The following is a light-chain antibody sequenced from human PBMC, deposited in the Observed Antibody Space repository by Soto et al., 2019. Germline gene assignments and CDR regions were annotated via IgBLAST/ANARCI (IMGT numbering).Light chain of an antibody. CDR1: QSVSSH. CDR3: QQRSNWPLT. Sequence: EIVLTQSPATLSLSPGERAALSCMASQSVSSHLAWYQQKPGQAPRLLIYDASNRATGIPARFSGSGSGTDFTLIISSLEPEDLAVYYCQQRSNWPLTFGGGTKVEIK. CDR2: DAS. J-gene: IGKJ4*01. V-gene: IGKV3-11*01.